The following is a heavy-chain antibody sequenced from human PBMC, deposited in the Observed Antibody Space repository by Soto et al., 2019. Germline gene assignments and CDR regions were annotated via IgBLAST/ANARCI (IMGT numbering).Heavy chain of an antibody. D-gene: IGHD3-10*01. J-gene: IGHJ6*02. Sequence: GASVTVSCKASGYTFTSYGISWVRQAPRQGLEWMGWISAYNGNTNYAQKLQGRVTMTTDTSTSTAYMELRSLRSDDTAVYYCARVRVLELLRGYYYYYGMDVWGQGTTVTVSS. CDR3: ARVRVLELLRGYYYYYGMDV. CDR2: ISAYNGNT. V-gene: IGHV1-18*01. CDR1: GYTFTSYG.